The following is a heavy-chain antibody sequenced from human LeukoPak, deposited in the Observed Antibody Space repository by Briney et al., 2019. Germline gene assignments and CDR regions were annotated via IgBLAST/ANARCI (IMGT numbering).Heavy chain of an antibody. V-gene: IGHV3-23*01. CDR3: AKGAASRGYTYVAN. CDR2: ISGSGGST. CDR1: AFTFRSYA. J-gene: IGHJ4*02. D-gene: IGHD5-18*01. Sequence: QPGGSLRLSCAASAFTFRSYAMIWVRQAPGKGLEWVSGISGSGGSTHYSDSAKGRFTISRDKSINTLYLQMNSLRAEDTAVYYCAKGAASRGYTYVANWGQGTLVTVSS.